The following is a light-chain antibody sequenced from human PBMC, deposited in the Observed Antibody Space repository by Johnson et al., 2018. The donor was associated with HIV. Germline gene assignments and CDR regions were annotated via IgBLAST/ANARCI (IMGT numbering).Light chain of an antibody. CDR2: DNN. V-gene: IGLV1-51*01. CDR3: GTWDSSLSTYV. CDR1: SSNIGNNY. J-gene: IGLJ1*01. Sequence: QSVLTQPPSVSAAPGQKVTISCSGSSSNIGNNYVSWYQQLPGTAPKLLIYDNNKRPSGIPDRFSGSKSGTSVTLAITGLQTGDEADYYCGTWDSSLSTYVFGSGTKVSV.